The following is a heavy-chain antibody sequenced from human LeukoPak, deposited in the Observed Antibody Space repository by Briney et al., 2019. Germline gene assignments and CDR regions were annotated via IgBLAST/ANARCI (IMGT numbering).Heavy chain of an antibody. Sequence: GGSLRLSCAASGFTFSSYSMNWVRQAPGKGLEWVSSISSSSSYIYYADSVKGRFTISRDNAKNSLYLQMNSLRAEDTAVYYCARDRRNYYDSSGYSLDYWGQGTLVTVSS. CDR2: ISSSSSYI. V-gene: IGHV3-21*01. D-gene: IGHD3-22*01. CDR3: ARDRRNYYDSSGYSLDY. CDR1: GFTFSSYS. J-gene: IGHJ4*02.